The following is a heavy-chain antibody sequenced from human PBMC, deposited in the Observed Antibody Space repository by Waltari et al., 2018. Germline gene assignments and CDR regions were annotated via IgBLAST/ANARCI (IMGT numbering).Heavy chain of an antibody. CDR1: GDSISSGTYF. J-gene: IGHJ4*02. D-gene: IGHD3-16*01. CDR2: IHSSGIS. V-gene: IGHV4-61*02. Sequence: QVQLQESGTVLVKPSQTLSLTCTDSGDSISSGTYFWSWIRQPAGKGLEWIERIHSSGISNYNPSLSRRVTMSVDTSKNQFSLSLTSVTTADTAIYYCAREEGSYGHWGLGTLVTVSS. CDR3: AREEGSYGH.